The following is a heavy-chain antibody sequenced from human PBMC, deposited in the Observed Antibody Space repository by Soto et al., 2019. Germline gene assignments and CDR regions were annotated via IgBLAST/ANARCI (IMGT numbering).Heavy chain of an antibody. CDR2: IDPSDSYT. CDR3: ARPLPDCSGGSCYSLWFDP. J-gene: IGHJ5*02. D-gene: IGHD2-15*01. Sequence: PGASLKISCQGSGYSFTSYWISWVRQMPGKGLEWMGRIDPSDSYTNYSPSFQGHVTISADKSISTAYLQWSSLKASDTAMYYCARPLPDCSGGSCYSLWFDPWGQGTLVTVSS. CDR1: GYSFTSYW. V-gene: IGHV5-10-1*01.